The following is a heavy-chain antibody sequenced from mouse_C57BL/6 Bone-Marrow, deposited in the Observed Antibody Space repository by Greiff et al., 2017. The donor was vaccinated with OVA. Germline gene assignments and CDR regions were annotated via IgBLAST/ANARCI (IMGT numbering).Heavy chain of an antibody. Sequence: QVQLKQSGPELVKPGASVKISCKASGYAFSSSWMNWVKQRPGKGLEWIGRIYPGDGDTNYNGKFKGKATLTADKSSSTAYMQLSSLTSEDSAVYFCARGNFRAWFAYWGQGTLVTVSA. CDR2: IYPGDGDT. V-gene: IGHV1-82*01. CDR1: GYAFSSSW. J-gene: IGHJ3*01. CDR3: ARGNFRAWFAY.